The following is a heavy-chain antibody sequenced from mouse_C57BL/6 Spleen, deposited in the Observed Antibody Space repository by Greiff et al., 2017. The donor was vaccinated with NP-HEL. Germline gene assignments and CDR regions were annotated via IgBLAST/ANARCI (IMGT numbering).Heavy chain of an antibody. CDR1: GYTFTSYW. V-gene: IGHV1-52*01. J-gene: IGHJ2*01. D-gene: IGHD1-1*01. CDR3: ARRTKLYGSSFDY. Sequence: VQLQQPGAELVRPGSSVKLSCKASGYTFTSYWMHWVKQRPIQGLEWIGNIDPSDSETHYNQKFKDKATLTVDKSSSTAYMQLSSLTSEDSAVYYCARRTKLYGSSFDYWGQGTTLTVSS. CDR2: IDPSDSET.